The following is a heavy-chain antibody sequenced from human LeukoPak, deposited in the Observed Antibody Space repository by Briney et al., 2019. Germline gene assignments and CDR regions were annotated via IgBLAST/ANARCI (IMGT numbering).Heavy chain of an antibody. D-gene: IGHD6-19*01. V-gene: IGHV4-34*01. J-gene: IGHJ4*02. Sequence: SEPLSLTCAVSGVPFSNYYWSWVRQSPRQGLEWIREINHSGYTNYNPSLKSRVTMSIDTSKNQFSLILTSVTAADAGVYYCTRAVAGHPDWGQGTLVTVSA. CDR1: GVPFSNYY. CDR3: TRAVAGHPD. CDR2: INHSGYT.